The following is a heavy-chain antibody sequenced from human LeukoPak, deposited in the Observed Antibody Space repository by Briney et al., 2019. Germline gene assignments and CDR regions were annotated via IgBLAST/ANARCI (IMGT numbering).Heavy chain of an antibody. Sequence: GGSLRLSCAASGFTFSSYSMNWVRQAPGKGLEWVSSISSSSSYIYCADSVKGRFTISRDNAKNSLYLQMNSLRAEDTAVYYCARGRITIFGVVTKFDYWGQGTLITVSS. D-gene: IGHD3-3*01. CDR1: GFTFSSYS. CDR2: ISSSSSYI. V-gene: IGHV3-21*01. J-gene: IGHJ4*02. CDR3: ARGRITIFGVVTKFDY.